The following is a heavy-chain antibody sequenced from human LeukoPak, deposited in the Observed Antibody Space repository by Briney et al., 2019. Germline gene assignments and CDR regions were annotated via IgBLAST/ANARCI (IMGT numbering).Heavy chain of an antibody. CDR3: ARAQSLLWFGELVAFDI. D-gene: IGHD3-10*01. CDR2: ISAYNGNT. CDR1: GYTFTSYG. J-gene: IGHJ3*02. V-gene: IGHV1-18*01. Sequence: ASVKVSCKASGYTFTSYGISWVRQAPGQGLEWMGWISAYNGNTNFAQKFQGRVTMTRDTSISTAYMELSRLRSDDTAVYYCARAQSLLWFGELVAFDIWGQGTMVTVSS.